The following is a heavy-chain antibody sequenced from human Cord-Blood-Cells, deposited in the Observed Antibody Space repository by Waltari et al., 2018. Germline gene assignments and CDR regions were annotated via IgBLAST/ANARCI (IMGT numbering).Heavy chain of an antibody. CDR2: INPNSGGT. CDR1: GYTFTGYY. CDR3: ARALAAAGIDWGMDV. V-gene: IGHV1-2*04. Sequence: QVQLVQSGAEVKKPGASVKVSCQASGYTFTGYYMHWVRQAPGQGLEWMGWINPNSGGTNYAQKFQGWVTMTRDTSISTAYMELSRLRSDDTAVYYCARALAAAGIDWGMDVWGQGTTVTVSS. J-gene: IGHJ6*02. D-gene: IGHD6-13*01.